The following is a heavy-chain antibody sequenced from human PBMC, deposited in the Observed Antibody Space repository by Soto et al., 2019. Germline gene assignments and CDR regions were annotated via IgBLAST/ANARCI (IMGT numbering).Heavy chain of an antibody. Sequence: EVQLVESGGGLVKPGGSLRLSCAASGFTFSNAWMSWARQAPGKGLEWVGRIKSKTDGGTTDYAAPVKGRFTISRDDSKNTLYLQMNSLKTEDTAVYYCTTGPLRYFDSWFDPWGQGTLVTVSS. J-gene: IGHJ5*02. CDR1: GFTFSNAW. V-gene: IGHV3-15*01. CDR3: TTGPLRYFDSWFDP. D-gene: IGHD3-9*01. CDR2: IKSKTDGGTT.